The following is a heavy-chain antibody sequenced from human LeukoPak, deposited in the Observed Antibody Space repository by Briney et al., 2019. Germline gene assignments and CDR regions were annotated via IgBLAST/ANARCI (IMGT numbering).Heavy chain of an antibody. CDR3: ARAVRIQLSGGVARDAFDI. CDR2: ISSSSSYI. CDR1: GFTFSTYW. J-gene: IGHJ3*02. D-gene: IGHD5-18*01. V-gene: IGHV3-21*01. Sequence: PGGSLRLSCAVSGFTFSTYWMHWVRQAPGKGLEWVSSISSSSSYIYYADSVKGRFTISRDNAKNSLYLQMNSLRAEDTAVYYCARAVRIQLSGGVARDAFDIWGQGTMVTVSS.